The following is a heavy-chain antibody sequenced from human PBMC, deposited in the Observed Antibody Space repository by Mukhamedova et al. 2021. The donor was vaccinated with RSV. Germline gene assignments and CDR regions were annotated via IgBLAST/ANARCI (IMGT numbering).Heavy chain of an antibody. D-gene: IGHD1-26*01. Sequence: GLEWVSSIGGTVESTYYADSVKGHFAISRDNSNYTLFLQMNNLGAEDTAVYYCAHRIVGAGPFDYWGQGTLVTVSS. CDR3: AHRIVGAGPFDY. CDR2: IGGTVEST. J-gene: IGHJ4*02. V-gene: IGHV3-23*01.